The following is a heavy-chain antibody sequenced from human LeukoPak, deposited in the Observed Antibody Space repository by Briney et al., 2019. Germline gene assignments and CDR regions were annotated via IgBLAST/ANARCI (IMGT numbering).Heavy chain of an antibody. D-gene: IGHD3-22*01. J-gene: IGHJ4*02. CDR3: ASVSGYYDSSGPDY. CDR2: IYHSGST. CDR1: GYSISSGYY. Sequence: SETLSLTCTVSGYSISSGYYWGWIRQPPGKGLEWIGSIYHSGSTYYNPSLKSRVTMSVDTSKNQFSLKLSSVTAADTAVYYCASVSGYYDSSGPDYWGQGTLVTVSS. V-gene: IGHV4-38-2*02.